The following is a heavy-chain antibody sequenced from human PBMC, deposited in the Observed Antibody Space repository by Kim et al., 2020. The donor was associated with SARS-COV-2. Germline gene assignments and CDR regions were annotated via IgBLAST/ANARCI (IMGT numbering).Heavy chain of an antibody. J-gene: IGHJ4*02. CDR2: ISSSSSTI. CDR1: GFTFSSYS. CDR3: ARDRSRDPARGGVVVAATVGRGYFDY. Sequence: GGSLRLSCAASGFTFSSYSMNWVRQAPGKGREWVSYISSSSSTIYYADSVKGRFTISRDNAKNSLYLQMNSLRDEDTAVYYCARDRSRDPARGGVVVAATVGRGYFDYWGQGALVTVSS. V-gene: IGHV3-48*02. D-gene: IGHD2-15*01.